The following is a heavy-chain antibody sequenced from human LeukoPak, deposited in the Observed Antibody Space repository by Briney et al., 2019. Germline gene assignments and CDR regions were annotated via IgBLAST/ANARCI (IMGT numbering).Heavy chain of an antibody. CDR1: GFTFSSYW. Sequence: PGGSLRLSCAASGFTFSSYWMSWVRQAPGKGLEWVANIKQDGSEKYYVDSVKGRFTISRDNAKNSLYLQMSSLRAEDTAVYYCATVSRGVYFDYWGQGTLVTVSS. D-gene: IGHD3-10*01. J-gene: IGHJ4*02. CDR3: ATVSRGVYFDY. CDR2: IKQDGSEK. V-gene: IGHV3-7*01.